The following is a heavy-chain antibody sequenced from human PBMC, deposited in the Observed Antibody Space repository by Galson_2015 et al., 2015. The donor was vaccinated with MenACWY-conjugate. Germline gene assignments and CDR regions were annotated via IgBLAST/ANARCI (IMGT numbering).Heavy chain of an antibody. J-gene: IGHJ6*02. CDR3: ARGWAALDV. CDR1: GFTSSTFW. CDR2: IKEDGGEI. V-gene: IGHV3-7*03. Sequence: SLRLSCAASGFTSSTFWMSWVRQAPGKGLEWVADIKEDGGEIYNVDSVKGRFTISRDNAKNSLYLQMNSLRADDTAVYYCARGWAALDVWGQGTTVTVSS. D-gene: IGHD1-26*01.